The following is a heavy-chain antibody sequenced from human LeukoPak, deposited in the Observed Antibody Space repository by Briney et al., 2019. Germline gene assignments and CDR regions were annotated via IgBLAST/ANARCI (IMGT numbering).Heavy chain of an antibody. CDR2: MNPNSGNT. J-gene: IGHJ5*02. CDR1: GYTFTSYD. Sequence: ASVKVSCKASGYTFTSYDINWVRQATGQGLEWMGCMNPNSGNTGYAQKFQGRVTMTRNTSISTAYMELSSLRSEDTDVYYCARTSSTVGYCSGGSCSNWFDPWGQGTLVTVSS. CDR3: ARTSSTVGYCSGGSCSNWFDP. D-gene: IGHD2-15*01. V-gene: IGHV1-8*01.